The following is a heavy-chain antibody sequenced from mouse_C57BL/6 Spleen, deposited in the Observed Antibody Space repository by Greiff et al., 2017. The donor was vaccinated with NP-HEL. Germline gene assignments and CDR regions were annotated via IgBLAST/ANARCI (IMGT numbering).Heavy chain of an antibody. J-gene: IGHJ2*01. Sequence: EVKLMESGGGLVKPGGSLKLSCAASGFTFSDYGMHWVRQAPEKGLEWVAYISSGSSTIYYADTVKGRFTISIDNDKNTLFLQMTGLRSEDTAMYYCARGRFNYYGSSPYYFDYWGQGTTLTVSS. CDR2: ISSGSSTI. CDR1: GFTFSDYG. CDR3: ARGRFNYYGSSPYYFDY. V-gene: IGHV5-17*01. D-gene: IGHD1-1*01.